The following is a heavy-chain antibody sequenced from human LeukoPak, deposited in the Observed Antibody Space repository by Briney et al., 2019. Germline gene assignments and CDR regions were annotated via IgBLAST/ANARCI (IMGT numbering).Heavy chain of an antibody. CDR3: AKAPHRNRWLVKQYGMDV. J-gene: IGHJ6*02. V-gene: IGHV3-23*01. Sequence: GGSLRLSCAASGFTFSSYDMSWVRQAPGKGLEWVSAISGSGGSTYYADSVKGRFTISRDNSKNTLYLQMNSLRAEDTAVYYCAKAPHRNRWLVKQYGMDVWGQGTTVTVSS. CDR2: ISGSGGST. D-gene: IGHD6-19*01. CDR1: GFTFSSYD.